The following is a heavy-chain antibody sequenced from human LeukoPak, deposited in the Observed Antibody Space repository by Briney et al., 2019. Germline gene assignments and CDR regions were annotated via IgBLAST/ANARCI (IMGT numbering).Heavy chain of an antibody. D-gene: IGHD3-9*01. V-gene: IGHV3-21*01. J-gene: IGHJ6*02. CDR3: ARALRDELRYFDWLLFNGMDV. CDR2: ISSSSSYI. Sequence: GGSLRLSCAASGFTFSSYSMNRVRQAPGKGLEWVSSISSSSSYIYYADSVKGRFTISRDNAKNSLYLQMNSLRAEDTAVYYCARALRDELRYFDWLLFNGMDVWGQGTTVTVSS. CDR1: GFTFSSYS.